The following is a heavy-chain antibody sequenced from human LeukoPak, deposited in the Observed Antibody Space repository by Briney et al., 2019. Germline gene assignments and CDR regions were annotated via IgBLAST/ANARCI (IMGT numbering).Heavy chain of an antibody. CDR1: GFTFNTYA. J-gene: IGHJ4*02. V-gene: IGHV3-23*01. D-gene: IGHD6-19*01. CDR3: AKGHNGWYSMSFDY. CDR2: ISDSGGNT. Sequence: PGGSLRLSCAASGFTFNTYAMSWVRQAPWERLQWVSGISDSGGNTYYADSVKGRFTISRDNSKNTLYLQMNSLRAEDTAVYYCAKGHNGWYSMSFDYWGQGTLVTVSS.